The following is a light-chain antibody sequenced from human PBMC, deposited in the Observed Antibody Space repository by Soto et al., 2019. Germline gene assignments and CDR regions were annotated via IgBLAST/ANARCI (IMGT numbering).Light chain of an antibody. J-gene: IGLJ1*01. CDR3: CSYAATGTYV. CDR2: EGT. CDR1: SSDVGSYNV. Sequence: QSALTQPASVSGSPGQSITISCTGTSSDVGSYNVVSWYQQHPGKAPKLMIYEGTKWPSGVSNRFSGSRSGNTASLTISGLQAEDEADFYCCSYAATGTYVFGTGTKVTVL. V-gene: IGLV2-23*01.